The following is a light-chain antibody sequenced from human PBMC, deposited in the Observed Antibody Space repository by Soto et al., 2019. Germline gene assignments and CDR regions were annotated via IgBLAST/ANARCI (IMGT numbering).Light chain of an antibody. CDR1: QSVSSN. CDR3: QQSNNWTWT. CDR2: GAS. V-gene: IGKV3-15*01. J-gene: IGKJ1*01. Sequence: EIVMTQSPVTLSVSPGERATLSCRASQSVSSNLAWYQQKPGQAPRLLIYGASTRATGTPARFSRIVSGTEFTLTISSLQPEDCAVYYGQQSNNWTWTFCPVTKVDNK.